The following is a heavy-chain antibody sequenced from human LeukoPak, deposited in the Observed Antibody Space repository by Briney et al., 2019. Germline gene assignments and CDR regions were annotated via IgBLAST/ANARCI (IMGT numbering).Heavy chain of an antibody. V-gene: IGHV1-2*02. J-gene: IGHJ6*02. CDR1: GLTFTGYS. Sequence: ASVRISCKTSGLTFTGYSMHWVRQVPGQGLEWMGWINPSTGGTKYPQKFQGRVTMTMDTSISTAYMDLSSLRSDDTAVYYCARDRSVRLRSYYNYGLDVWGQGATVTVSS. D-gene: IGHD5/OR15-5a*01. CDR2: INPSTGGT. CDR3: ARDRSVRLRSYYNYGLDV.